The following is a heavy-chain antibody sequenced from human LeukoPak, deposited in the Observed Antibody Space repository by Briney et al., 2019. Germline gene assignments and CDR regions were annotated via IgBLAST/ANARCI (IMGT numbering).Heavy chain of an antibody. Sequence: SETLSLTCTVSGGSISSYYWSWIRQPAGKGLEWIGRIYTSGSTNYHPSLKSRVTMSVDTSKNQFSLKLSSVTAADTAVYYCARDLGVGASLAYYYYMDVWGKGATVTISS. CDR3: ARDLGVGASLAYYYYMDV. D-gene: IGHD1-26*01. J-gene: IGHJ6*03. CDR2: IYTSGST. CDR1: GGSISSYY. V-gene: IGHV4-4*07.